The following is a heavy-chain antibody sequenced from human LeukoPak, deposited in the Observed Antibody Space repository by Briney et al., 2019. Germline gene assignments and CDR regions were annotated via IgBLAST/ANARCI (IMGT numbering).Heavy chain of an antibody. Sequence: PGGSLRLSCAASGFIFSTYWMTWVRQAPGKGLEWVANIKHDGSENYYVDSVKGRFTISRDNAKNTLYLQMNSLRGEDTAVYYCARVIRGDPEYWGQGTLVTVSS. CDR1: GFIFSTYW. D-gene: IGHD3-10*01. CDR2: IKHDGSEN. J-gene: IGHJ4*02. V-gene: IGHV3-7*01. CDR3: ARVIRGDPEY.